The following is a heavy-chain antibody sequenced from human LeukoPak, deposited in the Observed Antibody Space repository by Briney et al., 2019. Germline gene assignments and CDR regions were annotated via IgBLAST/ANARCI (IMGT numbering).Heavy chain of an antibody. D-gene: IGHD3-16*01. Sequence: GGSLRLSCAASGFTFSSYEMNWVRQAPGKGLEWVSSISSSSSYIYYADSVKGRFTISRDNSKSTLYLQMNSLRAEDTAVYYCAKDFAPGTMTTSALGYWGQGTLVTVSS. V-gene: IGHV3-21*01. CDR1: GFTFSSYE. CDR2: ISSSSSYI. CDR3: AKDFAPGTMTTSALGY. J-gene: IGHJ4*02.